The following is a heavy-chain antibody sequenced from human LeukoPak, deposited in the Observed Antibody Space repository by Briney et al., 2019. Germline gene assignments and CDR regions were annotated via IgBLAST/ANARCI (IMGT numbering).Heavy chain of an antibody. Sequence: PGRSLRLSCAASGFTFSSYPMHWVRQAPGKGLEWVAVISFDGRNKYYADSVKGRFTISRDNSKNTLYLQMNSLRADDTAVYYCARDTLPALTYWGHGTLVTVSS. CDR3: ARDTLPALTY. CDR1: GFTFSSYP. J-gene: IGHJ4*01. V-gene: IGHV3-30*04. D-gene: IGHD2/OR15-2a*01. CDR2: ISFDGRNK.